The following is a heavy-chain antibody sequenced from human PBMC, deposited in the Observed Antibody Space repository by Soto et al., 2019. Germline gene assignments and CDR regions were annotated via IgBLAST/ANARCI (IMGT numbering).Heavy chain of an antibody. Sequence: PSETLSLTCTVSRGSISNFFWTWIRQPPGRGLEWIGYISYSGTTNYNASLKSRVTISVDTSENQFSLKLSSVTAADTAVYYCARGSYDFWSGYPTWGQGTLVTVSS. CDR2: ISYSGTT. V-gene: IGHV4-59*12. CDR3: ARGSYDFWSGYPT. CDR1: RGSISNFF. J-gene: IGHJ5*02. D-gene: IGHD3-3*01.